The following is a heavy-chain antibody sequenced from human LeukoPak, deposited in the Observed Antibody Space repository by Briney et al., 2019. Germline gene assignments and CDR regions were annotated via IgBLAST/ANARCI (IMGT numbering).Heavy chain of an antibody. CDR2: ISGSGSNT. CDR1: GFTFISYA. Sequence: GGSLRLSCAASGFTFISYAMSWVRQAPGKGLEWVSAISGSGSNTYYADSVKGRFTISRDNSKNTLYVQVNSLRAEDTALYYCAKYSVAGWGSFDIWGQGTMVTVSS. V-gene: IGHV3-23*01. J-gene: IGHJ3*02. D-gene: IGHD6-19*01. CDR3: AKYSVAGWGSFDI.